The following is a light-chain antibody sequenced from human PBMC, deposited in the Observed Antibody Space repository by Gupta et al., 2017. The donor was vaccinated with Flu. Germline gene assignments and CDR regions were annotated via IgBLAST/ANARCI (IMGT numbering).Light chain of an antibody. CDR3: QQYYSTPYT. CDR2: WAS. CDR1: QSVLYSSSNKNY. J-gene: IGKJ2*01. V-gene: IGKV4-1*01. Sequence: NCKSSQSVLYSSSNKNYLAWYQQKPGQPPKLLIYWASTRESGVPDRFIGSGSGTDFTLTISSLQAEDVAVYYCQQYYSTPYTFGQGTKLESK.